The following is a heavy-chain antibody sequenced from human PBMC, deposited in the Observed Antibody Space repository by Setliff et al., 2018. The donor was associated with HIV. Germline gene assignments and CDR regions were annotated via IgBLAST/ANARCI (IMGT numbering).Heavy chain of an antibody. D-gene: IGHD1-7*01. Sequence: PSETLSLTCVVSGGSINTGGYYWTWIRQPPGKGLEWIGYIYYSGSTNYNPSLKSRVTISVDTSKNQFSLKLSSVTAADTAVYYCARGDGTKYYYYYYMDVWGKGTTVTVS. CDR1: GGSINTGGYY. J-gene: IGHJ6*03. CDR2: IYYSGST. CDR3: ARGDGTKYYYYYYMDV. V-gene: IGHV4-61*08.